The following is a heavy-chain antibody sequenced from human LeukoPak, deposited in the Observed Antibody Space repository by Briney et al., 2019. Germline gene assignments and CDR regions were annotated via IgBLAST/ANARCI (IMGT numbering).Heavy chain of an antibody. V-gene: IGHV4-39*07. D-gene: IGHD6-19*01. J-gene: IGHJ4*02. CDR1: GGSISSSSYY. Sequence: SETLSLTCTVSGGSISSSSYYWGWIRQPPGKGLEWIGSIYYSGSTYYNPSLKSRVTISVDTSKNQFSLKLSSVTAADTAVYYCARDGHYYSSGWYFWGQGTLVTVSS. CDR2: IYYSGST. CDR3: ARDGHYYSSGWYF.